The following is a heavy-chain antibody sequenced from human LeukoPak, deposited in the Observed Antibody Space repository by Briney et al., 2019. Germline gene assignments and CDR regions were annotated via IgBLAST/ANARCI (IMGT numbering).Heavy chain of an antibody. V-gene: IGHV4-59*01. CDR2: IYYSGST. D-gene: IGHD2-15*01. J-gene: IGHJ5*02. CDR3: ARERYCTGGSCYSHWFAP. Sequence: PSETLSLTCTVSGGSIRSYYWSWIRQPPGEGLEWIGYIYYSGSTNYNPSLKSRVTISVDTSKNQFSLKLSSVTAADTAVYYCARERYCTGGSCYSHWFAPWGQGTLVTVSS. CDR1: GGSIRSYY.